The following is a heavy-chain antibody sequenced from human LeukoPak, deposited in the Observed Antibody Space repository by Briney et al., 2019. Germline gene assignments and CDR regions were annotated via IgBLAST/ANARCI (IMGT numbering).Heavy chain of an antibody. Sequence: ASAKVSCKASGYTFTDYYMHWVRQAPGQGLEWMGWISPNSGETSYAQKFQGRVTMTRDTSIRTAYMEVHSLRPDDTAVFYCARDGNFDYWGQGTLVTVSS. J-gene: IGHJ4*02. CDR3: ARDGNFDY. D-gene: IGHD1-1*01. CDR1: GYTFTDYY. CDR2: ISPNSGET. V-gene: IGHV1-2*02.